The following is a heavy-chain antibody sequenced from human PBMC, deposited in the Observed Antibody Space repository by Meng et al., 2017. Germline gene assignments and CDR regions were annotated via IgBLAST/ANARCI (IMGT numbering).Heavy chain of an antibody. CDR1: GGSFSGYY. D-gene: IGHD6-19*01. Sequence: SETLSLTCAVYGGSFSGYYWSWIRQPPGKGLEWIGEINHSGSTNYNPSLKSRVTISVDTSKNQFSLKLSSVTAADTAVYYCARDPVSSGWYWGKVYYYGMDVWGQGTTVTVSS. V-gene: IGHV4-34*01. CDR3: ARDPVSSGWYWGKVYYYGMDV. CDR2: INHSGST. J-gene: IGHJ6*02.